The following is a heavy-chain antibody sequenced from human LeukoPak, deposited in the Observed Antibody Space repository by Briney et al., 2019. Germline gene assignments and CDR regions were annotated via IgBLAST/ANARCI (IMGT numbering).Heavy chain of an antibody. D-gene: IGHD3-22*01. CDR1: GLTFSSYS. CDR2: ISISSSYI. V-gene: IGHV3-21*01. CDR3: ARGPQKNGHSSGYPGYFDY. J-gene: IGHJ4*02. Sequence: PGGSLRLSCAASGLTFSSYSTNWVRQAPGKGLEWVSSISISSSYIYYADSVKGRFTISRDNAKNSLYLQMNSLRAEDTAVYYCARGPQKNGHSSGYPGYFDYWGQGTLVTVSS.